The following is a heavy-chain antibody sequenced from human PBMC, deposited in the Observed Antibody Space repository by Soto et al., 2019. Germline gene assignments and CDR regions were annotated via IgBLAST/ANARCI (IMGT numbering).Heavy chain of an antibody. CDR1: GGSSSSNY. CDR3: ARAGFWSGYYLFDP. D-gene: IGHD3-3*01. CDR2: IYYSGST. V-gene: IGHV4-59*01. J-gene: IGHJ5*02. Sequence: KPSETLSLTCTVSGGSSSSNYWSWIRQPPGRGLEWSGDIYYSGSTNYNPSLKSRVTISVDTSKNQFSLKLSSVTAADTAVYYCARAGFWSGYYLFDPWGQGTRVSVSS.